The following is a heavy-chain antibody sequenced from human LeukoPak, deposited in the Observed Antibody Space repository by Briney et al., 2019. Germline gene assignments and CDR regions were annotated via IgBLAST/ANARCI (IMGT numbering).Heavy chain of an antibody. Sequence: SETLSLACTVSGGSISTYYWSWIRQPPGKGLECIGYMYYSGSTNYSPSLKSRVTISVDTSKNQFSLKLSSVTAADTAVYYCATIIVVVPAAIYAFDIWGQGTMVTVSS. D-gene: IGHD2-2*01. V-gene: IGHV4-59*08. CDR2: MYYSGST. CDR1: GGSISTYY. J-gene: IGHJ3*02. CDR3: ATIIVVVPAAIYAFDI.